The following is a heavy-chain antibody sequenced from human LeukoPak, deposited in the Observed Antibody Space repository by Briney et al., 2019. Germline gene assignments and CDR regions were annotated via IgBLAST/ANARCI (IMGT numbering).Heavy chain of an antibody. Sequence: ASVKVSCKASGGTFSSYAISWVRQAPGQGLEWMGRIIPILGIANYAQKFQGRVTITADKSTSTAYMELSSLRSEDTAVYYCARDSSGLDAFDIWGQGTMVTVSS. CDR2: IIPILGIA. CDR1: GGTFSSYA. V-gene: IGHV1-69*04. J-gene: IGHJ3*02. D-gene: IGHD6-19*01. CDR3: ARDSSGLDAFDI.